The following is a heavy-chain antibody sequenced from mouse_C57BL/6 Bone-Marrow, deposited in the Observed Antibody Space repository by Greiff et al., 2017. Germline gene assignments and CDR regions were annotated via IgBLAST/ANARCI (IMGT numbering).Heavy chain of an antibody. Sequence: VQLQQSGAELVRPGASVKLSCTASGFNIKDDYMHWVKQRPEQGLEWIGWIDPENGDTEYASKFQGKATITADTSSNTAYLQLSSLTSEDTAVYYCTTPSNAWFAYWGQGTLVTVSA. CDR1: GFNIKDDY. D-gene: IGHD4-1*01. V-gene: IGHV14-4*01. CDR3: TTPSNAWFAY. CDR2: IDPENGDT. J-gene: IGHJ3*01.